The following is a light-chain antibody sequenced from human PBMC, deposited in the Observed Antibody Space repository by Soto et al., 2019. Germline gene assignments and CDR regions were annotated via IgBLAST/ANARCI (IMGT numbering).Light chain of an antibody. CDR3: SSYTSSSTLLYV. J-gene: IGLJ1*01. CDR1: SSDVGGYNY. V-gene: IGLV2-14*01. CDR2: DVS. Sequence: QSALTQPAAVSGSPGQSITISCTGTSSDVGGYNYVSWYQQHPGKAPKLMIYDVSNRPSGVSNRFAGSKSGNTASRTISGLQADDEADYYCSSYTSSSTLLYVFGTGTKVTVL.